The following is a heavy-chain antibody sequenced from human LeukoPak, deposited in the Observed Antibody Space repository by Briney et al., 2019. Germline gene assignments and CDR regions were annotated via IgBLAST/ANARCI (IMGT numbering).Heavy chain of an antibody. D-gene: IGHD3-3*01. CDR3: ARKSIQHRLFQYLQWENDY. CDR2: INPNSGGT. J-gene: IGHJ4*02. CDR1: GYTFTGYY. Sequence: GASVKVSCKASGYTFTGYYMHWVRQAPGQGLEWMGWINPNSGGTNYAQKLQGRVTMTTDTSTSTAYMELRSLRSDDTAVYYCARKSIQHRLFQYLQWENDYWAQGTLVTVSS. V-gene: IGHV1-2*02.